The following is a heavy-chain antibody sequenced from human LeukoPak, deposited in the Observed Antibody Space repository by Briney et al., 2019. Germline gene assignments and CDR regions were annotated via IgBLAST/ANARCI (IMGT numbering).Heavy chain of an antibody. Sequence: ASVKVSCKASGYTFTSYYMHWVRQAPGQGLEWMGIINPSGGSTSYAQKFQGRVTMTRDTSTSTVYMELSSLRSEDTAVYYCAIVPAAIRGGGWFDPWGQGTLVTVSS. CDR1: GYTFTSYY. J-gene: IGHJ5*02. D-gene: IGHD2-2*02. CDR2: INPSGGST. CDR3: AIVPAAIRGGGWFDP. V-gene: IGHV1-46*01.